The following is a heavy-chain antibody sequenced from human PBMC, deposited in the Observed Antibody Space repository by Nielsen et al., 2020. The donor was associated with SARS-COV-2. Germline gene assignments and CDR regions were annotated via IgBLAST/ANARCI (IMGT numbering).Heavy chain of an antibody. CDR3: ARDGGGAFDI. CDR2: ISWDGSST. D-gene: IGHD2-15*01. CDR1: GFSFDDYT. J-gene: IGHJ3*02. V-gene: IGHV3-43*01. Sequence: GESLKISCAASGFSFDDYTMHWVRQAPGKGLEWVSLISWDGSSTYYADSVRGRFTVSRDNSKNSLYLQMNSLRTEDTAVYYCARDGGGAFDIWGQGTMVTVSS.